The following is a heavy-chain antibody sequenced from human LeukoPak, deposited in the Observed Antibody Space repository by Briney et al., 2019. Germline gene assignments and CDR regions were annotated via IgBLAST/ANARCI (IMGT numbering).Heavy chain of an antibody. D-gene: IGHD4-17*01. CDR2: IWYDGSNK. V-gene: IGHV3-33*01. Sequence: GGSLRLSCAASGFTFSSYGMHWVRQAPGKGLEWVAVIWYDGSNKYYADSVQGRFTISRDNSKNTLYLQMNSLRAEDTAVYYCARSENDYGDFWAYYWGQGTLVTVSS. CDR3: ARSENDYGDFWAYY. CDR1: GFTFSSYG. J-gene: IGHJ4*02.